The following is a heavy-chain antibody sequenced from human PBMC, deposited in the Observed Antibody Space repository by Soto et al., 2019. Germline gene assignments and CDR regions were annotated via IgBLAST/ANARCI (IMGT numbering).Heavy chain of an antibody. J-gene: IGHJ4*02. V-gene: IGHV3-43*01. CDR1: GFTFDDYT. Sequence: EVQLVASGGVVVQPGGSLRLSCAASGFTFDDYTMHWVRQAPGKGLEWVSLISWDGGSTYYADSVKGRFTISRDNSKNSLYLQMNSLRTEDTALYYCAKDQTGYSSSYFDYWGQGTLVTVSS. D-gene: IGHD6-13*01. CDR3: AKDQTGYSSSYFDY. CDR2: ISWDGGST.